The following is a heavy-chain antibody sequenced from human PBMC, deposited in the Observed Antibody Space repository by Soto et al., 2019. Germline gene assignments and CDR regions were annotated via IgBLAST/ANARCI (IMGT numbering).Heavy chain of an antibody. D-gene: IGHD4-17*01. CDR3: ARVYMVTTMEYYFGMDV. J-gene: IGHJ6*02. Sequence: QVQLVESGGGVVQPGRSLRLSCAASGFTFSSYGMHWVRQAPGKGLEWVAVIWYDGSNKYYGDSVKGRFTISRDNSKNTLYLQMNSLRAEDTAVYYCARVYMVTTMEYYFGMDVWGQGTTVTVSS. V-gene: IGHV3-33*01. CDR1: GFTFSSYG. CDR2: IWYDGSNK.